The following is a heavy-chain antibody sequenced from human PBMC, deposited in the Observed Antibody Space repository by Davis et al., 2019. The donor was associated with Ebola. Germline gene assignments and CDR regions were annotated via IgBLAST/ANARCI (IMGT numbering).Heavy chain of an antibody. V-gene: IGHV4-39*07. D-gene: IGHD2-15*01. J-gene: IGHJ6*02. CDR1: GGSMSSSAYY. CDR3: AREVVVAATPGDYYYYGMDV. CDR2: IYYSGST. Sequence: MPSETLSLTCSVSGGSMSSSAYYWGWVRQSPGKGLEWIASIYYSGSTSYNPSLKSRVTISVDTSKNQFSLKLSSVTAADTAVYYCAREVVVAATPGDYYYYGMDVWGQGTTVTVSS.